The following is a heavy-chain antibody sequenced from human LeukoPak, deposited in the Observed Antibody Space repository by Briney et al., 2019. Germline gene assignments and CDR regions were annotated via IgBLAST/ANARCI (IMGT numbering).Heavy chain of an antibody. Sequence: ASVKVSCKASGYTFNAYYMHWVRQAPGQGLEWMGWINPNSGGTNYAQKFQGRVTMTRDTSISTAYMELSRLRSDDTAVYYCARALPMVRGVSSWFDPWGQGTLVTVSS. V-gene: IGHV1-2*02. J-gene: IGHJ5*02. CDR3: ARALPMVRGVSSWFDP. CDR1: GYTFNAYY. CDR2: INPNSGGT. D-gene: IGHD3-10*01.